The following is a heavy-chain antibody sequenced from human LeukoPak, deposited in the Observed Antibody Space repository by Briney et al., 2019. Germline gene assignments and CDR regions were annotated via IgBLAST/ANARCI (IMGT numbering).Heavy chain of an antibody. CDR1: GGSISSSSYY. J-gene: IGHJ6*03. CDR3: ARDPVDCSGGSCYADYYYMDV. V-gene: IGHV4-39*07. CDR2: INYSGNT. Sequence: SETLSLTCTVSGGSISSSSYYWVWIRQPPGKELEWIGSINYSGNTYYNPSVKSRVTISVDTSKNQFSLKLSSVTAANTAVYYCARDPVDCSGGSCYADYYYMDVWGKGTTVTVSS. D-gene: IGHD2-15*01.